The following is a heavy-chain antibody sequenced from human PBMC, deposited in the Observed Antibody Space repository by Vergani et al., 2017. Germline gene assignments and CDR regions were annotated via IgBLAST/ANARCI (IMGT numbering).Heavy chain of an antibody. D-gene: IGHD3-22*01. Sequence: EVQLVESGGGLVQPGGSLRLSCAASGFTFSTYWMTWVRQVPGKGLEWVANIKRDGSVVHYVDSVKGRFTISRDNARQSLYLQMNSLRAEDTALYYCARDDSPSYDRSNYYDAFDYWGQGTLVTVSS. J-gene: IGHJ4*02. CDR3: ARDDSPSYDRSNYYDAFDY. CDR1: GFTFSTYW. V-gene: IGHV3-7*01. CDR2: IKRDGSVV.